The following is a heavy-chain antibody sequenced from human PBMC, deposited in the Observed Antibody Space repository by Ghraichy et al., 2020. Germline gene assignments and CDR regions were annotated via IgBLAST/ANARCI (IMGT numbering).Heavy chain of an antibody. V-gene: IGHV1-46*01. Sequence: ASVKVSCKASGYTFTSYYMHWVRQAPGQGLEWMGIINPSGGSTSYAQKFQGRVTMTRDTSTSTVYMELSSLRSEDTAVYYCARDGGTVTTDYYFDYWGQGTLVTVSS. J-gene: IGHJ4*02. CDR1: GYTFTSYY. D-gene: IGHD4-17*01. CDR2: INPSGGST. CDR3: ARDGGTVTTDYYFDY.